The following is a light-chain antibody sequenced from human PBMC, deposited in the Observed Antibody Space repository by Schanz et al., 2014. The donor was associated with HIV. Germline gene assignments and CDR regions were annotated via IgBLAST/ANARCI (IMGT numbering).Light chain of an antibody. V-gene: IGLV2-14*01. CDR1: SGDVGSYNY. Sequence: QSALTQPASVSGSPGQSISISCTGTSGDVGSYNYVSWYQQSAGRAPRLLIYEVSKRPSGVPGRFSGSKSGTSASLAISGLQSEDEGDYYCAVWDDSLKAWVFGGGTKLTVL. J-gene: IGLJ3*02. CDR2: EVS. CDR3: AVWDDSLKAWV.